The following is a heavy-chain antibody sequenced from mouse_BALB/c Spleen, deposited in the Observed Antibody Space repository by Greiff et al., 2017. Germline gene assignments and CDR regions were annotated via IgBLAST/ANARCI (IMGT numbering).Heavy chain of an antibody. Sequence: EVHLVESGGGLVQPGGSRKLSCAASGFTFSSFGMHWVRQAPEKGLEWVAYISSGSSTIYYADTVKGRFTISRDNPKNTLFLQMTSLRSEDTAMYYCARSPLYYYFDYWGQGTTLTVSS. J-gene: IGHJ2*01. D-gene: IGHD1-1*01. V-gene: IGHV5-17*02. CDR3: ARSPLYYYFDY. CDR2: ISSGSSTI. CDR1: GFTFSSFG.